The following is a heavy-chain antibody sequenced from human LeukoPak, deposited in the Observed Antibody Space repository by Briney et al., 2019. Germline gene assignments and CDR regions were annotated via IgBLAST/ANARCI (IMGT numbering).Heavy chain of an antibody. Sequence: PSETLSLTCTVSGGSISSYYWSWIRQPPGKGLEWIGYIYYSGSTNYNPSLKGRVTISVDTSKNQFSLKLSSVTAADTAVYYCARALVNGTYASFDYWGQGTLVTVSS. D-gene: IGHD1-20*01. CDR2: IYYSGST. V-gene: IGHV4-59*01. CDR3: ARALVNGTYASFDY. J-gene: IGHJ4*02. CDR1: GGSISSYY.